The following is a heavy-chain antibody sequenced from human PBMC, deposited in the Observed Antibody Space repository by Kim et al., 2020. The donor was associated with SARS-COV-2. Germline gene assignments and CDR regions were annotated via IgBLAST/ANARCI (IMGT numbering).Heavy chain of an antibody. Sequence: GGSLRLSCAASGFTFSNSAMHWVRQASGKGLEWVARITSEANTYETAYAVSVRGSISRSRYEKTMTPYMQRISPKNTDMAYCVRAPVSRTPLAFWDAFD. CDR3: APVSRTPLAFWDAFD. D-gene: IGHD3-3*02. J-gene: IGHJ3*02. CDR1: GFTFSNSA. CDR2: ITSEANTYET. V-gene: IGHV3-73*01.